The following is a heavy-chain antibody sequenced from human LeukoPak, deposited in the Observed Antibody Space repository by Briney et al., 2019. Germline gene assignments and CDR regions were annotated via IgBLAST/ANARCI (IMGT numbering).Heavy chain of an antibody. D-gene: IGHD3-10*01. V-gene: IGHV3-21*04. CDR1: GFTFSTYN. J-gene: IGHJ4*02. CDR3: AKTRGSGPFDY. CDR2: ITSSSSYI. Sequence: PGGSLRLSCAASGFTFSTYNMNWVRQAPGKGLEWVSSITSSSSYIYYADSVKGRFTISRDNSKNTLYLQMNNLRAEDTAVYYCAKTRGSGPFDYWGQGTLVTVSS.